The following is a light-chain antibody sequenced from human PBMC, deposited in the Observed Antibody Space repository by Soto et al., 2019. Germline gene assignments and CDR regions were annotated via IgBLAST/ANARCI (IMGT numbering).Light chain of an antibody. J-gene: IGKJ4*02. CDR3: QQYNNWPQA. V-gene: IGKV3-15*01. CDR2: GPS. Sequence: EIVMTQSPATLYLSPGERATLSCRARQSVSSNLAWYQQKPGQAPRLLISGPSTRATGIPARFSGSGSGTEFTLTISSLQSEDCAVYYCQQYNNWPQAFGGGTKVDIK. CDR1: QSVSSN.